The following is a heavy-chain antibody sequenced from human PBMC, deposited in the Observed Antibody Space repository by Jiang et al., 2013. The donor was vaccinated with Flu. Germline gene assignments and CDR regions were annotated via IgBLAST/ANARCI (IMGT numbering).Heavy chain of an antibody. D-gene: IGHD1-14*01. CDR3: ATSPAPEAYYYYGMDV. J-gene: IGHJ6*02. CDR2: FDPEDGET. V-gene: IGHV1-24*01. Sequence: PGKGLEWMGGFDPEDGETIYAQKFQGRVTMTEDTSTDTAYMELSSLRSEDTAVYYCATSPAPEAYYYYGMDVWGQGTTVTVSS.